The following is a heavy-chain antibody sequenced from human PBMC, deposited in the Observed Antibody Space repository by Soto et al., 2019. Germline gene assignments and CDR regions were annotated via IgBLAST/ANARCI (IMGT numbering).Heavy chain of an antibody. CDR2: MYDTGST. V-gene: IGHV4-59*01. CDR3: ARGRSGFDYGYFFDS. Sequence: SETLSLTCTVSDVSIGGYYWSWLRQPPGKGLEWIGYMYDTGSTNYNPSLNSRVTIFVDPSTKEVSLKLNSVTAADTAVYHCARGRSGFDYGYFFDSWGQGTLVTVSS. D-gene: IGHD5-12*01. J-gene: IGHJ4*02. CDR1: DVSIGGYY.